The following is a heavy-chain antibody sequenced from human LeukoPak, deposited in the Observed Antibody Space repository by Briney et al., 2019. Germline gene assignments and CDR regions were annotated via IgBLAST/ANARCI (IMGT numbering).Heavy chain of an antibody. V-gene: IGHV1-2*06. CDR1: GYTFTGYY. Sequence: ASVKVSCKASGYTFTGYYMHWVRQAPGQGLEWMGRINPKSGGTNYAQKFQGRVTMTRDTSLSTAYMELSRLRSDDTAVYYCARGHMVRGVMGYYYYYMDVWGKGTTVTVSS. CDR3: ARGHMVRGVMGYYYYYMDV. CDR2: INPKSGGT. D-gene: IGHD3-10*01. J-gene: IGHJ6*03.